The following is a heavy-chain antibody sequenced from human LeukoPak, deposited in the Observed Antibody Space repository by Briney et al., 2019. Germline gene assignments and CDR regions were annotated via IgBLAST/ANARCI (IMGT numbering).Heavy chain of an antibody. V-gene: IGHV3-7*01. CDR2: INTDGSQK. D-gene: IGHD2/OR15-2a*01. J-gene: IGHJ4*02. CDR1: GFTFSRIG. Sequence: GGSLTLSCEASGFTFSRIGMSGPRQAPGKGLEWGANINTDGSQKFCVDSVKGRFTISRDNTKSSLYLEMNSLGAEDTAMYYCAKLLGTVTTYDYWGQGIRVTVSS. CDR3: AKLLGTVTTYDY.